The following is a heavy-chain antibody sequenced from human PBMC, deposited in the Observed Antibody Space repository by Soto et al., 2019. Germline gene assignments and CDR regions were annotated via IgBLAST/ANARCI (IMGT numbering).Heavy chain of an antibody. CDR3: AKDHIVATMGVDY. Sequence: LRLSCAASGLTFSTHSMNWVRQAPGKGLEWVSSISSSSSDIYYADSVKGRFTISRDNAKNSLYLQMNSLRAEDTAVYYCAKDHIVATMGVDYWGQGTLVTVSS. CDR1: GLTFSTHS. CDR2: ISSSSSDI. V-gene: IGHV3-21*04. J-gene: IGHJ4*02. D-gene: IGHD5-12*01.